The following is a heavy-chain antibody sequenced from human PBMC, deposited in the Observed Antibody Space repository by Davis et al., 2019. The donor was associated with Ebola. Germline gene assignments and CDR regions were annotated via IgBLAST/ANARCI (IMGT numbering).Heavy chain of an antibody. CDR1: RYTFTSYA. J-gene: IGHJ6*02. CDR2: INTNTGNP. CDR3: ARESPAYSSSWGYYYYGMDV. Sequence: ASVKVSCKASRYTFTSYAMNWVRQAPGQRLEWMGWINTNTGNPTYAQGFTGRFVFSLDTSVSTAYLQISSLKAEDTAVYYCARESPAYSSSWGYYYYGMDVWGQGTTVTVSS. V-gene: IGHV7-4-1*02. D-gene: IGHD6-13*01.